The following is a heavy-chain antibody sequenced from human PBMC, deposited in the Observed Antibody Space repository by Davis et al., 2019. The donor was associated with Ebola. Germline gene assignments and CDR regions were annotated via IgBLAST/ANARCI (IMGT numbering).Heavy chain of an antibody. Sequence: AASVKVSCKASGYTFTNYGISWVRQAPGQGLEWMGWISAYNGNTNYAQKLQGRVTMPTDTSTSTAYMELRSLRSDDTAGYYCARGTYYDILTGYRENYYYGMDVWGQGTTVTVSS. J-gene: IGHJ6*02. V-gene: IGHV1-18*01. CDR1: GYTFTNYG. D-gene: IGHD3-9*01. CDR2: ISAYNGNT. CDR3: ARGTYYDILTGYRENYYYGMDV.